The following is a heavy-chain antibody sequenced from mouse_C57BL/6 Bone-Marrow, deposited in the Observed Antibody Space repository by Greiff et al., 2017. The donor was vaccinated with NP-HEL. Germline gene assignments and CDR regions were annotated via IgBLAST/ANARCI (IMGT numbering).Heavy chain of an antibody. Sequence: EVQLQQSGAELVRPGASVKLSCTASGFNIKDDYMHWVKQRPEQGLEWIGWIDPENGDTEYASKFQGKATITADTSSNTAYLQLSSLTSEDTAVYDCTTRTAYYFDYWGQGTTLTVSS. CDR3: TTRTAYYFDY. CDR1: GFNIKDDY. V-gene: IGHV14-4*01. J-gene: IGHJ2*01. CDR2: IDPENGDT.